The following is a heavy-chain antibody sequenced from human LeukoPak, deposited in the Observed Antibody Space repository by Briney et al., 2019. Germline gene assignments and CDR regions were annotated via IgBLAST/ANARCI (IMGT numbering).Heavy chain of an antibody. CDR3: ARLYSDYNYYFDS. CDR1: GASIGSDDYY. D-gene: IGHD4-11*01. V-gene: IGHV4-39*01. J-gene: IGHJ4*02. CDR2: IFYSGST. Sequence: PSETLSLTCTVSGASIGSDDYYWGWIRQPPGKGLEWIGSIFYSGSTYYNPSLRSRVTISVDTSKNQFSLKVSSVATADTAVYYGARLYSDYNYYFDSWGQGTLVTVSS.